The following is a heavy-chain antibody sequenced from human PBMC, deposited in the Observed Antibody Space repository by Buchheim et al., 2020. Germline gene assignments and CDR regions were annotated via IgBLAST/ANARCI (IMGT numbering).Heavy chain of an antibody. CDR2: IRSKANSYAT. J-gene: IGHJ6*02. CDR1: GFTFSGSA. V-gene: IGHV3-73*01. CDR3: TSTRTEYCSGGSCYSYYYYGMDV. Sequence: EVQLVESGGGLVQPGGSLKLSCAASGFTFSGSAMHWVRQASGKGLEWVGRIRSKANSYATAYAASVKGRFTISRDDSKNTAYLQMNSLKTEDTAVYYCTSTRTEYCSGGSCYSYYYYGMDVWGQGTT. D-gene: IGHD2-15*01.